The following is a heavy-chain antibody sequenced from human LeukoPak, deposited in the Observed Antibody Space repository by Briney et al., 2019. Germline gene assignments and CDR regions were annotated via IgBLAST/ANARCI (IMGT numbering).Heavy chain of an antibody. D-gene: IGHD3-22*01. CDR1: GYTFTGYY. J-gene: IGHJ4*02. CDR2: INPNSGGT. Sequence: ASVKVSCKASGYTFTGYYMHWVRQAPGQGLEWMGWINPNSGGTNHAQKFQGRVTMTRDTSISTAYMELSRLRSDDTAVYYCARDRKGTYYYDSSGYNLIDYWGQGTLVTVSP. CDR3: ARDRKGTYYYDSSGYNLIDY. V-gene: IGHV1-2*02.